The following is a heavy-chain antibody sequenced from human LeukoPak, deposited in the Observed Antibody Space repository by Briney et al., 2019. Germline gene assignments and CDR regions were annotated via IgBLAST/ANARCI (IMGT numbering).Heavy chain of an antibody. Sequence: GGSLRLSCSASGFTFSSYGMHWVRQAPGKGLEWVAFIRYDESNKYDADSVKGRFTISRDNSKNTLYLQMNSLRAEDTAVYYCAKGFGEVDYWGQGTLVTVSS. D-gene: IGHD3-10*01. J-gene: IGHJ4*02. CDR3: AKGFGEVDY. CDR2: IRYDESNK. CDR1: GFTFSSYG. V-gene: IGHV3-30*02.